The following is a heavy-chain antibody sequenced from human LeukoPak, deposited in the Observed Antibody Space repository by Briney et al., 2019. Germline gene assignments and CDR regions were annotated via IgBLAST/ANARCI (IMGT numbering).Heavy chain of an antibody. CDR2: INAGNGNT. D-gene: IGHD3-10*01. V-gene: IGHV1-3*01. CDR3: AAITMLRGGAFDI. Sequence: ASVKVSCKASGYTFTSYAMHWVRQAPGQRLEWMGWINAGNGNTKYSQKFQGRVTITRDTSASIAYMELSSLRSEDTAVYYCAAITMLRGGAFDIWGQGTMVTVSS. CDR1: GYTFTSYA. J-gene: IGHJ3*02.